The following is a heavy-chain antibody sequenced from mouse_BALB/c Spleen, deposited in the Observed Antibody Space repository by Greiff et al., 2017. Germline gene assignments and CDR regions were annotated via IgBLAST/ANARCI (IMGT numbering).Heavy chain of an antibody. J-gene: IGHJ1*01. D-gene: IGHD2-4*01. Sequence: EVMLVESGGGLVQPGGSRKLSCAASGFTFSSFGMHWVRQAPEKGLEWVAYISSGSSTIYYADTVKGRFTISRDNPKNTLFLQMTSLRSEDTAMYYCAREDYGWYMDVWGEGTSVTVSS. V-gene: IGHV5-17*02. CDR1: GFTFSSFG. CDR2: ISSGSSTI. CDR3: AREDYGWYMDV.